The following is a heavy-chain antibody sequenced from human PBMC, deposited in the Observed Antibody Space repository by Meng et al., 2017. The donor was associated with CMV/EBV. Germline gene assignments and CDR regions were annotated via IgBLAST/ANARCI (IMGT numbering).Heavy chain of an antibody. Sequence: SETLSLTCTVSGGSISSSSYYWGWIRQPPGKGLEWIGSIYYSGSTYYNPSLKSRVTISVDTSKNQFSLKLSSVAAADTAVYYCARKYYDFWSGYYYYFDYWGQGTLVTVSS. CDR2: IYYSGST. CDR3: ARKYYDFWSGYYYYFDY. V-gene: IGHV4-39*07. J-gene: IGHJ4*02. D-gene: IGHD3-3*01. CDR1: GGSISSSSYY.